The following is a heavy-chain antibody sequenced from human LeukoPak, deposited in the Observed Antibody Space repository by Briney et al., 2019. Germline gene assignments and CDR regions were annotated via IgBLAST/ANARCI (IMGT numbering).Heavy chain of an antibody. V-gene: IGHV4-59*08. CDR2: ISHSGST. CDR3: ARKVVRGVICWFDA. D-gene: IGHD3-10*01. Sequence: SETLSLTCTVSGGSISSYYWSWIRQPPGKGLEWIGFISHSGSTYYHPSLNSRGTISVDTSKKQVSLRLSSVTAADTAVYYCARKVVRGVICWFDAWGQGTLVTVSS. CDR1: GGSISSYY. J-gene: IGHJ5*02.